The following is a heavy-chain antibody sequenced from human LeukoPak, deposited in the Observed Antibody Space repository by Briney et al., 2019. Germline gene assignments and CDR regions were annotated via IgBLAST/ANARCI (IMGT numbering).Heavy chain of an antibody. D-gene: IGHD2-2*01. CDR3: AKRQYQLPYFGY. CDR2: ISGSGGST. V-gene: IGHV3-23*01. Sequence: AGGSLRLSCAASGFTFSSYAMSWVRQAPGKGLEWVSAISGSGGSTYYADSVKGRFTISRDNSKNTLYLQMNSLRAEDTAVYYCAKRQYQLPYFGYWGQGTLVTVSS. J-gene: IGHJ4*02. CDR1: GFTFSSYA.